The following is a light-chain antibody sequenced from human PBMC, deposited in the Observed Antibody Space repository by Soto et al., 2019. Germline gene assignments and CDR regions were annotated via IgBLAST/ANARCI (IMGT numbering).Light chain of an antibody. CDR3: QQYTSYSRA. Sequence: DIQMTQSPSTLSASVGDRVTITCRASQSISHFLAWCQQKPGKVPKLLIYDASNLGSGVPSRFSGSGSGTDFTLTISGLQPDDFTTYYCQQYTSYSRAFGQGTKVDLK. CDR1: QSISHF. V-gene: IGKV1-5*01. J-gene: IGKJ1*01. CDR2: DAS.